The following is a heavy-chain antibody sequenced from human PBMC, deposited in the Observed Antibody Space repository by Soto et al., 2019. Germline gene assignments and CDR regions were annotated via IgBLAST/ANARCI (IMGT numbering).Heavy chain of an antibody. J-gene: IGHJ6*03. Sequence: EVQLLEYGGGLVQPGGSLRLSCAASGFTFINYVMSWVRQAPGKGLEWVSSISNSGSNRYYAESVKGRVTISRDNSNNTLYLQMNSLRAEDTALYYCARRGRTLPHYSYYMDVWGKGTTVTVSS. CDR2: ISNSGSNR. CDR1: GFTFINYV. V-gene: IGHV3-23*01. CDR3: ARRGRTLPHYSYYMDV.